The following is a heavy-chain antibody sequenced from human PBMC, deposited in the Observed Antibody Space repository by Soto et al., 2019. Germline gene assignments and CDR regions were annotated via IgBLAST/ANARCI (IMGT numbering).Heavy chain of an antibody. J-gene: IGHJ4*02. CDR2: INVGNDNR. CDR1: GYSFTSYA. CDR3: ARERSSSGESCYSD. Sequence: QVQLVQSGAELKKPGASVTVSCKASGYSFTSYAIHWVRQAPGQRLEWMGWINVGNDNRKYSKKFQGRVSISTDTSASTAYLMLSSLRSEDTGVYYCARERSSSGESCYSDWGQGTLVTVSS. D-gene: IGHD2-15*01. V-gene: IGHV1-3*01.